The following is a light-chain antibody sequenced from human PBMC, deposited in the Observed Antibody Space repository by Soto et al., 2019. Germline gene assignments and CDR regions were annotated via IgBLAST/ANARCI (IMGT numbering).Light chain of an antibody. CDR3: QQYGSSGT. V-gene: IGKV3-20*01. J-gene: IGKJ1*01. Sequence: IVLTPSPGTLSFSPQSRCTFWWWASQSVSSYLAWYQQKPGQAPRLLIYDASNRATGIPARFSGSGSGTDFTLTISRLEPEDFAVYYCQQYGSSGTFGQGTKVDIK. CDR2: DAS. CDR1: QSVSSY.